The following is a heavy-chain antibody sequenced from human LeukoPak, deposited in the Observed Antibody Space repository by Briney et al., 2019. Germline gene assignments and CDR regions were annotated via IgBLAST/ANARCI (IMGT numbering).Heavy chain of an antibody. CDR3: STRRDGYNPPYYYYCYIDV. CDR1: GFTFSNAW. J-gene: IGHJ6*03. CDR2: IKSETDGGTT. V-gene: IGHV3-15*01. D-gene: IGHD5-24*01. Sequence: GGSLRLSCTASGFTFSNAWMTWVGQAPGKGLEWVGHIKSETDGGTTDYAAPVKGRFSISRDDSKNTLYLQMSSLKTEDTAMYYCSTRRDGYNPPYYYYCYIDVWRKGNTVTVSS.